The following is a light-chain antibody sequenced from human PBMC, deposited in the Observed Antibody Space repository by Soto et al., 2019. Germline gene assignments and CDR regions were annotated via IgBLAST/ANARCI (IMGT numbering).Light chain of an antibody. CDR2: AVS. CDR3: LQHNSYPLT. CDR1: QGIRRD. V-gene: IGKV1-17*01. Sequence: DIQMTQSPSSLSAPVGGRVTITCRASQGIRRDLGWYQQKPGKAPTRLIYAVSSLHSGVPSRFSGSGSGTENTLPIRRPQPGGSSTFYCLQHNSYPLTFGGGTKVEIK. J-gene: IGKJ4*01.